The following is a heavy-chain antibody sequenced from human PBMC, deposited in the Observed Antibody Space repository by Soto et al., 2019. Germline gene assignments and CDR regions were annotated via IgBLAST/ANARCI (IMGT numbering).Heavy chain of an antibody. V-gene: IGHV1-18*01. J-gene: IGHJ6*02. Sequence: QVQLVQSGAEVKKPGASVKVSCKASGYTFTSYGISWVRQAPGQGLEWMGWISAYNGNTNYAQKLQGRVTMTTDTSTSTAYIELRSLRSDDTAVYYCARDIVLVPAATLMDVWGQGTTVTVSS. CDR2: ISAYNGNT. CDR3: ARDIVLVPAATLMDV. CDR1: GYTFTSYG. D-gene: IGHD2-2*01.